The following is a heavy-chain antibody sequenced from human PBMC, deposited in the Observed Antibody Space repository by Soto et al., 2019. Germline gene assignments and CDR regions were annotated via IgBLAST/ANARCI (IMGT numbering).Heavy chain of an antibody. CDR2: IYPGDSDT. CDR1: GYTFTNYW. V-gene: IGHV5-51*01. CDR3: AASIFYYGMDV. J-gene: IGHJ6*02. Sequence: LVESLKISCNGSGYTFTNYWIGWVRQMPGKGLEWMGIIYPGDSDTKYNPSFQGQVTISADKSITTTYLQWSSLKASDTAIYYCAASIFYYGMDVWGQGTTVTVSS.